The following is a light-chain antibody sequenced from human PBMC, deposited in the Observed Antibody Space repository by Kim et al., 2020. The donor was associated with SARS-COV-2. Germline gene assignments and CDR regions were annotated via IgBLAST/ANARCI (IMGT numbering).Light chain of an antibody. J-gene: IGKJ1*01. CDR3: LQDYNYPMT. Sequence: AIQMTQSPSSLSVSVGDRVTITCRASQGIRNDLGWYQQKPGKAPKLLIYGTSTLQSGVPSRFSDSGSGTDFTLTISSLQPEDFATYYCLQDYNYPMTFGQGTKVDIK. CDR2: GTS. V-gene: IGKV1-6*01. CDR1: QGIRND.